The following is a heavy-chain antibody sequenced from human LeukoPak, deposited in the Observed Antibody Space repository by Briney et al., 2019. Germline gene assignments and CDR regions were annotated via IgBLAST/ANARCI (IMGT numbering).Heavy chain of an antibody. CDR2: IYYSGST. D-gene: IGHD3-10*01. CDR3: AKVSSGGYWYFDP. CDR1: GGSISSYY. V-gene: IGHV4-59*01. Sequence: KPSETLSLTCTVSGGSISSYYWSWIRQPPGKGLEGIGYIYYSGSTKYNPSLKSRVTISVDTSKNQFSLRLSSVTAADTAVYYCAKVSSGGYWYFDPWGRGTLVTVSS. J-gene: IGHJ2*01.